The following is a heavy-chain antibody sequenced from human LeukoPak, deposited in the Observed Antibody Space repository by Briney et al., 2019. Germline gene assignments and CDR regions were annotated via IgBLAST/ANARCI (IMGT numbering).Heavy chain of an antibody. D-gene: IGHD1-26*01. CDR1: GGTFSSYA. V-gene: IGHV1-69*13. J-gene: IGHJ3*02. CDR2: INPIFGTA. CDR3: RSGSYYNAFDI. Sequence: SVKVSCKASGGTFSSYAISWVRQAPGQGLEWMGGINPIFGTANYAQKFQGRVTITADESTSTAYMELSSLRSEDTAVYYCRSGSYYNAFDIWGQGTMVTVSS.